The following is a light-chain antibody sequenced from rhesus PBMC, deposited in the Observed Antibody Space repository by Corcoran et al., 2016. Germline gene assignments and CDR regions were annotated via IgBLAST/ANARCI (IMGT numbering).Light chain of an antibody. V-gene: IGKV1-25*01. CDR1: QAISNN. CDR3: QHGYGITPT. J-gene: IGKJ1*01. Sequence: DIQMTQSPSSLSASVGDRVTITCQASQAISNNLAWYQQKPGKVPKLLIYKASTLQSGVPSRFSGSGSGTDFTLTFSILQPEDFATYYCQHGYGITPTFGQGTKVEIK. CDR2: KAS.